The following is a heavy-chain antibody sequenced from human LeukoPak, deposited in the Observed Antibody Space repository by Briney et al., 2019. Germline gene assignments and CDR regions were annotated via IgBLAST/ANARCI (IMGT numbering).Heavy chain of an antibody. CDR2: INHSGST. V-gene: IGHV4-34*01. CDR1: GGSFSGYY. Sequence: SETLSLTCAVYGGSFSGYYWSWIRQPPGKGLEWIGEINHSGSTNYNPSLKSQVTISVDTSKNQFSLKLSSVTAADTAVYYCASSMVRGVRDDAFDIWGQGTMVTVSS. D-gene: IGHD3-10*01. J-gene: IGHJ3*02. CDR3: ASSMVRGVRDDAFDI.